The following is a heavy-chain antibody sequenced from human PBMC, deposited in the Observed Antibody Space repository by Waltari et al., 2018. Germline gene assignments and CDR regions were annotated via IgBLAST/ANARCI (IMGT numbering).Heavy chain of an antibody. Sequence: EVQLVESGGGLVQPGGSLRLSCAASGFTFSSYWMSWVRQAPGKGLEWVANIKQDGSEKYYVDSVKGRFTISRDNAKNSLYLQMNSLRSEDTAVYYCAPSRYCTGGVCSQRSIWYFDLWGRGTLVTVSS. CDR3: APSRYCTGGVCSQRSIWYFDL. CDR2: IKQDGSEK. CDR1: GFTFSSYW. D-gene: IGHD2-8*02. V-gene: IGHV3-7*03. J-gene: IGHJ2*01.